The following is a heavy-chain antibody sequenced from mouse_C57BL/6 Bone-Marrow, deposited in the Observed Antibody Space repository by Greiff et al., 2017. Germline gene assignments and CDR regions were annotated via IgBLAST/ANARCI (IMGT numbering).Heavy chain of an antibody. Sequence: VQLQQSGAELVKPGASVKLSCKASGYTFTSYWMQWVKQRPGQGLEWIGEIDPSDSYTNYNQKFKGKATLTVDTSSSTAYMQLSSLTSEDSAVYYCAPSCYYGSSFAYWGQGTLVTVSA. J-gene: IGHJ3*01. CDR1: GYTFTSYW. V-gene: IGHV1-50*01. D-gene: IGHD1-1*01. CDR2: IDPSDSYT. CDR3: APSCYYGSSFAY.